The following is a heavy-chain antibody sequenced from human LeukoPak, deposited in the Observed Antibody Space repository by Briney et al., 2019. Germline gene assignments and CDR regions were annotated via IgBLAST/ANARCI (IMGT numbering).Heavy chain of an antibody. J-gene: IGHJ4*02. CDR2: ISAYNGNT. CDR3: ARDYGIYTMESYFDY. CDR1: GYTFTTYG. Sequence: ASVKVSCKASGYTFTTYGITWVRQAPGQGLEWMGWISAYNGNTNYAQKLQGRVTMTTDTSTSTAYMELRSLRSDDTAVYYCARDYGIYTMESYFDYWGQGTLVTVSS. V-gene: IGHV1-18*01. D-gene: IGHD3-10*01.